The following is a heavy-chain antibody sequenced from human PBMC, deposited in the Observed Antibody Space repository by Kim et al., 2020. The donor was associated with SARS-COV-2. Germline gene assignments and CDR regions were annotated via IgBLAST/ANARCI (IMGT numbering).Heavy chain of an antibody. J-gene: IGHJ5*02. Sequence: SETLSLTCAVYGGSFSGYYWSWIRQPPGKGLEWIGEINHSGSTNYNPSLKSRVTISVDTSKNQFSLKLSSVTAADTAVYYCARGRYNWFDPWGQGTLVTV. CDR3: ARGRYNWFDP. CDR2: INHSGST. CDR1: GGSFSGYY. V-gene: IGHV4-34*01.